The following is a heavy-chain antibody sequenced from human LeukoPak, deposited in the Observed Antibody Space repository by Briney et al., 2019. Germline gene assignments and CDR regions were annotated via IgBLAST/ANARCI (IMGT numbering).Heavy chain of an antibody. D-gene: IGHD5-24*01. CDR3: ASGDGYNSFDY. V-gene: IGHV4-59*08. J-gene: IGHJ4*02. Sequence: SETLSLTCTVSGGSFSNYYWSWIRQSPGKGLEWIGYIFYSGSTNYDPSLKSRVTISVDTSKNQFSLKLSSVTAADTAVYYCASGDGYNSFDYWGQGTLVTVSS. CDR1: GGSFSNYY. CDR2: IFYSGST.